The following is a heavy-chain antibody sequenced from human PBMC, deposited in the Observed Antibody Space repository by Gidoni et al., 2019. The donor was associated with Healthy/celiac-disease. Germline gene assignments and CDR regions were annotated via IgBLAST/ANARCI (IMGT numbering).Heavy chain of an antibody. CDR3: ERISGRTICGVVISAYYYYGMDV. CDR2: INHSGST. CDR1: GGSFSCYY. D-gene: IGHD3-3*01. Sequence: QVQLQQWRAGLLMPSETLSLTCAVYGGSFSCYYWSLIRQPPGKGLEWIGEINHSGSTNYNPSLKSRVTISVDTSKNQFSLKLSCVTAADTAVYYCERISGRTICGVVISAYYYYGMDVWGQGTTVTVSS. V-gene: IGHV4-34*01. J-gene: IGHJ6*02.